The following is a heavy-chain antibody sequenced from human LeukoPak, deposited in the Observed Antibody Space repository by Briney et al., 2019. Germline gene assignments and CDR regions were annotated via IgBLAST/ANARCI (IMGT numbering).Heavy chain of an antibody. CDR1: GYTFTSYD. D-gene: IGHD1-26*01. CDR2: MNPNSGNT. J-gene: IGHJ4*02. V-gene: IGHV1-8*01. CDR3: ARRGPVGATKGGNYVDY. Sequence: ASVKVSCKASGYTFTSYDINWVRQATGQGLEWMGWMNPNSGNTGYAQKFRGRVTLTRDTSISTAYMELSRLRSDDTAMYYCARRGPVGATKGGNYVDYWGQGTLVTVSS.